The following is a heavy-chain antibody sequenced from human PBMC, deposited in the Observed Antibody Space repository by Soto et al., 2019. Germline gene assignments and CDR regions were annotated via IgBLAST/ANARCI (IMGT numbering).Heavy chain of an antibody. CDR2: IYYSGST. D-gene: IGHD3-9*01. V-gene: IGHV4-59*01. CDR1: GGSISSYY. J-gene: IGHJ6*02. Sequence: SETLSLTCTVSGGSISSYYWSWIRQPPGKGLEWIGYIYYSGSTNYNPSLKSRVTISVDTSKNQFSLKLSSVTAADTAVYYCARGHYDILTAWEPAESRKYYYYGMDVWGQGTTVTVSS. CDR3: ARGHYDILTAWEPAESRKYYYYGMDV.